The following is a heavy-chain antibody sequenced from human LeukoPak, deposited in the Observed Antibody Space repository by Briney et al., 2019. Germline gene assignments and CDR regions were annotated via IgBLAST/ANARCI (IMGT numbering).Heavy chain of an antibody. CDR1: GGSFSGYY. Sequence: PSETLSLTCAVYGGSFSGYYWSWIRQPPGKGLEWIGEINHSGSTNYNPSLKSRVTISVDTSKNQFSLKLSSVTAADTAVYYCARDQTYYDTSGFSLYAFDIWGQETMVTVSS. CDR3: ARDQTYYDTSGFSLYAFDI. CDR2: INHSGST. J-gene: IGHJ3*02. V-gene: IGHV4-34*01. D-gene: IGHD3-22*01.